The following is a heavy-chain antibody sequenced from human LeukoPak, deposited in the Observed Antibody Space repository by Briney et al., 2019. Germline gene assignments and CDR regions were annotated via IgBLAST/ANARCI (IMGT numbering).Heavy chain of an antibody. CDR1: GFTFSSYS. CDR2: ISGSGGST. CDR3: AKDCVGWFGECHFDY. V-gene: IGHV3-23*01. D-gene: IGHD3-10*01. Sequence: GGSLRLSCAASGFTFSSYSMSWVRPAPGKGLEWVSAISGSGGSTYYADSVKGRFTISRDNSKNTLYLQMNSLRAEDTAVYYCAKDCVGWFGECHFDYWGQGTLVTVSS. J-gene: IGHJ4*02.